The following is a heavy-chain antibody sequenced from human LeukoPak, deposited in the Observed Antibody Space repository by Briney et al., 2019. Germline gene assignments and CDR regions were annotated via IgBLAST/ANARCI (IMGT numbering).Heavy chain of an antibody. CDR1: GFTFSSYA. J-gene: IGHJ2*01. D-gene: IGHD3-3*01. CDR2: ISSNGGST. Sequence: GGSLRLSCSDSGFTFSSYAMHWVRQAPGKGLEYVSAISSNGGSTYYADSVKGRFTISRDNSKNTLYLQMSSLRAEDTAVYYCVKGLRFLEWVNWYFDLWGRGTLVTVSS. V-gene: IGHV3-64D*09. CDR3: VKGLRFLEWVNWYFDL.